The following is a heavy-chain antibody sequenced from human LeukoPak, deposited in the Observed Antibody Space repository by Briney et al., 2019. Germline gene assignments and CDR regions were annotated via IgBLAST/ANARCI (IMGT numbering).Heavy chain of an antibody. D-gene: IGHD1-26*01. J-gene: IGHJ4*02. CDR1: GFTFSSYA. CDR3: ARGLVGATTSFDY. CDR2: IYSGGST. V-gene: IGHV3-53*01. Sequence: GGSLRLSCAASGFTFSSYAMSWVRQAPGKGLEWVSVIYSGGSTYYADSVKGRFTISRDNSKNTLYLQMNSLRAEDTAVYYCARGLVGATTSFDYWGQGTLVTVSS.